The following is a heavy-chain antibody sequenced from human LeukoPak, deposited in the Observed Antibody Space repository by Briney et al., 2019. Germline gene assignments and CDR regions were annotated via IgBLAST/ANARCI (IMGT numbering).Heavy chain of an antibody. CDR1: GFTFSSYA. V-gene: IGHV3-23*01. J-gene: IGHJ4*02. D-gene: IGHD3-9*01. CDR3: AKGENDILTGSDY. Sequence: GGSLRLSCAASGFTFSSYAMSWVRQAPGKGLEWVSAISGSGGSTYYADSVKGRFTISRDNSKNTLYLQMNSLRAEDTALYYCAKGENDILTGSDYWGQGTLVTVSS. CDR2: ISGSGGST.